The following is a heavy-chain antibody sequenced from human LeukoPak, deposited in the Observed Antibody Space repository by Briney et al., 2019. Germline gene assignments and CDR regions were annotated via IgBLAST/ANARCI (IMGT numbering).Heavy chain of an antibody. J-gene: IGHJ3*01. CDR2: IYSGGSI. Sequence: PGGSLRLSCEASGFSIRTYYMSWVRQVPGKGLEWVSYIYSGGSIRYADSVKGRFTVSRDNFKDTLNLQMNSLRADDTDVYYCVRAVHHNFYSDSSGYYGDAFDVWGQGTVVTVSS. CDR1: GFSIRTYY. D-gene: IGHD3-22*01. CDR3: VRAVHHNFYSDSSGYYGDAFDV. V-gene: IGHV3-53*01.